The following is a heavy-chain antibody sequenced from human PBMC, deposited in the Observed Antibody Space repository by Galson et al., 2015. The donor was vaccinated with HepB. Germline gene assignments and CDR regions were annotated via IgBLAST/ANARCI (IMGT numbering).Heavy chain of an antibody. CDR2: INGRGTIT. V-gene: IGHV3-23*01. CDR3: ASLGLGDSNGWYGFDF. CDR1: GFIFGHHA. J-gene: IGHJ4*02. D-gene: IGHD6-19*01. Sequence: SLRLSCATSGFIFGHHAMTWVRQAPGKGLQWVSTINGRGTITYYADSVKGRFTISRDNSKNTLYLQMNSLRTEDTAVYYCASLGLGDSNGWYGFDFWGQGTLVTVSS.